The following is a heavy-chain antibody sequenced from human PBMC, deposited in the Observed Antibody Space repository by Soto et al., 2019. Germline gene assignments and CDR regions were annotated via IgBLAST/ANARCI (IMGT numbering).Heavy chain of an antibody. V-gene: IGHV4-30-2*01. CDR1: GGSISSGGYS. Sequence: SETLSLTCAVSGGSISSGGYSWSWIRQPPGKGLEWIGYIFDSGSTYYNPSLKSRVTISVDRSKNQFSLKLSSVTAADTAVYYCARAEYYYDSSGPGGDAFDIWGQGTMVTVSS. CDR3: ARAEYYYDSSGPGGDAFDI. D-gene: IGHD3-22*01. J-gene: IGHJ3*02. CDR2: IFDSGST.